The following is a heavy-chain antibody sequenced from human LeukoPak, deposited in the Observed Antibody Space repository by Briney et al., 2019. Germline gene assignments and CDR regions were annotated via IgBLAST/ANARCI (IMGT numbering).Heavy chain of an antibody. J-gene: IGHJ5*02. CDR2: ISGSGGST. D-gene: IGHD6-13*01. CDR1: GFTFSSYA. Sequence: PGGSLRLSCAASGFTFSSYAISWVRQAPGKGLEWVSAISGSGGSTYYADSVKGRFTISRDNSKNTLFLQMNSLRDEDTAVYYCAKALLEQELVRPLDPWGQGTLVTVSS. CDR3: AKALLEQELVRPLDP. V-gene: IGHV3-23*01.